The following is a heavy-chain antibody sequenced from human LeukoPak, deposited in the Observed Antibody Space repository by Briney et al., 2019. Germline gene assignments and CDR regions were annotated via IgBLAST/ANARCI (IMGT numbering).Heavy chain of an antibody. CDR2: ISGSGGST. J-gene: IGHJ4*02. D-gene: IGHD6-13*01. CDR1: GLTFSSHW. CDR3: AKDEGSSWYADFDY. Sequence: GGSLRLSCAASGLTFSSHWMHWVRQAPGKGLEWVSAISGSGGSTYYADSVKGRFTISRDNSKNTLYLQMNSLRAEDTAVYYCAKDEGSSWYADFDYWGQGTLVTVSS. V-gene: IGHV3-23*01.